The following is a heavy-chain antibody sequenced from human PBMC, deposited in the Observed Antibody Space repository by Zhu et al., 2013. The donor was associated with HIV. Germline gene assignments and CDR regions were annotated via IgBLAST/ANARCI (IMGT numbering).Heavy chain of an antibody. V-gene: IGHV1-2*02. D-gene: IGHD3-22*01. Sequence: QVQLVQSGAEVKKPGASVKVSCKASGYTFTGYYMHWVRQAPGQGLEWMGWINPNSGGTNYAQKFQGRVTMTRDTSISTAYMELSRLRSDDTAVYYCARVYYDSSGYYLDAFDIWGQGTMVTVSS. CDR1: GYTFTGYY. CDR3: ARVYYDSSGYYLDAFDI. J-gene: IGHJ3*02. CDR2: INPNSGGT.